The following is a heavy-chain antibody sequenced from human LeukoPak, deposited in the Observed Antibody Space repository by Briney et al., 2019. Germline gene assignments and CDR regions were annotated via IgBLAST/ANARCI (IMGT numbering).Heavy chain of an antibody. CDR3: ARGTGLRYFGRAYYFDY. Sequence: SETLSLTCAVYGGSFSGYYWSWIRQPPGKGLEWIGEINHSGSTNYNPSLKSRVTISVDTSKNQFSLKLSSVTAADTAVYYCARGTGLRYFGRAYYFDYWGQGTLVTVSS. V-gene: IGHV4-34*01. CDR1: GGSFSGYY. D-gene: IGHD3-9*01. CDR2: INHSGST. J-gene: IGHJ4*02.